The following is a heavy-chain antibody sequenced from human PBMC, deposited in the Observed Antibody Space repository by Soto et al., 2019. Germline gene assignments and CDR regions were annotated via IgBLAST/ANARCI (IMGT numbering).Heavy chain of an antibody. Sequence: GGSLRLSCAASGFMFSAYTMNWVRQAPGKGLVWVSRINPDGSATNYADSVKGRFTISRDNAKNTLYLQMNSLRAEDTAVFYCGRGGSDSPMAPGYWGQGTLVTSPQ. D-gene: IGHD5-18*01. CDR1: GFMFSAYT. CDR3: GRGGSDSPMAPGY. J-gene: IGHJ4*02. V-gene: IGHV3-74*01. CDR2: INPDGSAT.